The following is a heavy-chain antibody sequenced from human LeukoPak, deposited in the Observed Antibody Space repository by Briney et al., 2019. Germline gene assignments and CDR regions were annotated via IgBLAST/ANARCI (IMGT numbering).Heavy chain of an antibody. D-gene: IGHD3-9*01. J-gene: IGHJ3*02. V-gene: IGHV1-2*02. CDR2: IVPNSGGT. CDR3: ARGILMTGNYGAFDI. Sequence: ASVKVSCKASGYTFSVYYIHWMRQAPEQGLEWMGWIVPNSGGTNYAQKFQGRVTMTRDTSISTAYMELSSLRSDDTAVYFCARGILMTGNYGAFDIWGRGTTVTVSS. CDR1: GYTFSVYY.